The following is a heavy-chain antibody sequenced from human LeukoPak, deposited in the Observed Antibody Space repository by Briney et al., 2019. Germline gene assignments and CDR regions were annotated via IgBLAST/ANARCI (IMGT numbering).Heavy chain of an antibody. V-gene: IGHV1-2*02. CDR1: GYTFTGYY. Sequence: GASVKVSCKASGYTFTGYYMHWVRQAPGQGLEWMGWINPNSGGTNYAQKFQGRVTMTRDTSISTAYMELSRLRSDDTAVYYCARAYYGSGSYGPYYYYMDVWGKGTTVTISS. CDR3: ARAYYGSGSYGPYYYYMDV. D-gene: IGHD3-10*01. CDR2: INPNSGGT. J-gene: IGHJ6*03.